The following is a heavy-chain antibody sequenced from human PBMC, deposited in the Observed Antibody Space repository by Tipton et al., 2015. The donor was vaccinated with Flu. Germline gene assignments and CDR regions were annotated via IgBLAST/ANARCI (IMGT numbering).Heavy chain of an antibody. D-gene: IGHD3-22*01. CDR1: GYSIRSGYY. Sequence: TLSLTCAVSGYSIRSGYYWDWIRQPPGKGLEWIGSIHQSGTTYYKSSLKSRATISVDTSKNHFSLKLSSVTAADTAVYYCAMYYYDSSAYYSQGWFDYWGQGTLVTVSS. CDR3: AMYYYDSSAYYSQGWFDY. CDR2: IHQSGTT. V-gene: IGHV4-38-2*01. J-gene: IGHJ5*01.